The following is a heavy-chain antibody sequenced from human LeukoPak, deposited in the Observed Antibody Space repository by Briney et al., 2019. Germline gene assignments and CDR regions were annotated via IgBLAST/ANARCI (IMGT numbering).Heavy chain of an antibody. CDR1: GFTFSTFA. J-gene: IGHJ5*02. CDR2: ISGNGEST. V-gene: IGHV3-23*01. D-gene: IGHD3-3*01. Sequence: GGSLRLSCAASGFTFSTFAMNWVRQAPGKGLEWVSGISGNGESTFYADSVKGRFTISRDNSKNTLYVEMNSLRAEDTAVYYCAKDTPPYYDFWSGWWQASNWFDPWGQGTLVTVSS. CDR3: AKDTPPYYDFWSGWWQASNWFDP.